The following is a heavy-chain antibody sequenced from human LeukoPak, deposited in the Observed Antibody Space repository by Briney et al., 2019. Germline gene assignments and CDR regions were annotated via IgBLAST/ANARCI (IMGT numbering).Heavy chain of an antibody. J-gene: IGHJ4*02. Sequence: SETLSLTCTVSGYSISSGYYWGWIRQPPGKGLEWIGSIYHSGSTYHNPSLKSRVAISVDTSKNQFSLKLSSVTAADTAVYYCARGHDYDFWSGYYFGYWGRGTLVTVSS. CDR1: GYSISSGYY. CDR3: ARGHDYDFWSGYYFGY. D-gene: IGHD3-3*01. V-gene: IGHV4-38-2*02. CDR2: IYHSGST.